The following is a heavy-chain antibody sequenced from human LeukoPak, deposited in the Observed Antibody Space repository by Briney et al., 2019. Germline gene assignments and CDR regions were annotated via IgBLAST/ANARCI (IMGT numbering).Heavy chain of an antibody. CDR1: GFTFSSYG. CDR2: IRYDGSNK. J-gene: IGHJ4*02. V-gene: IGHV3-30*02. D-gene: IGHD2-15*01. CDR3: ARNLRYCSGGSCYGDY. Sequence: PGGSLRLSCAASGFTFSSYGMHWVRQAPGKGLEWVAFIRYDGSNKYYADSVKGRFTISRDNSKNTLYLQMNSLRAEDTAVYYCARNLRYCSGGSCYGDYWGQGTLVTVSS.